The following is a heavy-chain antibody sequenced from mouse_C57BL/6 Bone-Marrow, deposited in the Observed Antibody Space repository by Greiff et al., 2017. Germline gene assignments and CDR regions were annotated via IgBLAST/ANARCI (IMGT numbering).Heavy chain of an antibody. D-gene: IGHD2-4*01. V-gene: IGHV1-55*01. J-gene: IGHJ1*03. Sequence: QVQLQQPGAELVQPGASVKMSCKASGYTFTSYWITWVKQRPGQGLEWIGDIYPGSGSTNYNEKFKSKATLTVDTSSSTAYMQLSSLTSEDSAVYYCAREEEIYYDYDGYFDVWGTGTTVTVSS. CDR2: IYPGSGST. CDR1: GYTFTSYW. CDR3: AREEEIYYDYDGYFDV.